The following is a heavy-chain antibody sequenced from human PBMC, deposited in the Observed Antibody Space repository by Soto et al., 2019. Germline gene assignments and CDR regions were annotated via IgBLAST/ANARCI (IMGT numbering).Heavy chain of an antibody. V-gene: IGHV3-9*01. Sequence: AGWSLCLPCAASGFTCDDDAMNWVRQAPGKGLEWVSGISWNSGSIGYADSVKGRFTTCRDNSKNPLYLQMNSLRAEDTAVYYCAKPRVVVDAFDIWGQGTMVTVSS. J-gene: IGHJ3*02. CDR3: AKPRVVVDAFDI. CDR1: GFTCDDDA. D-gene: IGHD3-22*01. CDR2: ISWNSGSI.